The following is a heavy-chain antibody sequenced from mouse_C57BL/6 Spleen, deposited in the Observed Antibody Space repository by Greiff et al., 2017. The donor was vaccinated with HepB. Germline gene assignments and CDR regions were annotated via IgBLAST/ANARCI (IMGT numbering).Heavy chain of an antibody. CDR2: IDPSDSYT. J-gene: IGHJ4*01. CDR1: GYTFTSYW. CDR3: ATWGNYHYAMDY. V-gene: IGHV1-69*01. D-gene: IGHD2-1*01. Sequence: VQLQQPGAELVMPGASVKLSCKASGYTFTSYWMHWVKQRPGQGLEWIGEIDPSDSYTNYNQKFKGKSTLTVYKSSISAYMPLSSLTSEDSAVYYCATWGNYHYAMDYWGQGTSVTVSS.